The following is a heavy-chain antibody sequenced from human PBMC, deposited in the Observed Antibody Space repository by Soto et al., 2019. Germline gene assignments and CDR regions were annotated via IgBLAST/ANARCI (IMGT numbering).Heavy chain of an antibody. V-gene: IGHV3-21*01. J-gene: IGHJ3*02. CDR1: GFTFSSYV. CDR3: ARAVITVVRGVIITKAFDI. Sequence: GGSLRLSCSASGFTFSSYVMNWVRQAPGKGLEWVSSISSSSSYIYYADSVKGRFTISRDNAKEVLYVQMNSLRAEDTAVYYCARAVITVVRGVIITKAFDIWGQGTVVTVSS. CDR2: ISSSSSYI. D-gene: IGHD3-10*01.